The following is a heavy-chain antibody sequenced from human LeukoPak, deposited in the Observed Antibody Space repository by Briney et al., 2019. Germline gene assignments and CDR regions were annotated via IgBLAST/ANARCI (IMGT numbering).Heavy chain of an antibody. CDR3: ARTGSGYSYGFRYYYGMDV. J-gene: IGHJ6*02. V-gene: IGHV4-59*01. Sequence: PSETLSLTCTVSGGSISSYYWSWIRQPPGKGLEWIGYIYYSGSTNYNPSLKSRVTISVDTSKNQFSLKLSSVTAADTAVYYCARTGSGYSYGFRYYYGMDVWGQGTTVTVSS. D-gene: IGHD5-18*01. CDR1: GGSISSYY. CDR2: IYYSGST.